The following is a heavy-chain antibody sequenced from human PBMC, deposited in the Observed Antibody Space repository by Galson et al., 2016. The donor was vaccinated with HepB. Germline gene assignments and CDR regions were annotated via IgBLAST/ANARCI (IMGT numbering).Heavy chain of an antibody. J-gene: IGHJ6*02. CDR1: GFTFSNAW. Sequence: LRLSCAASGFTFSNAWMSWVRQPPGKGLEWIGEIYHSGMTNYKSSLQSRVTILMDKSKNQFSLWLTSVTAADTAMYYCARDRGGYYGRHSGGMDVWGQGTTVTVSS. V-gene: IGHV4-4*02. D-gene: IGHD5-24*01. CDR3: ARDRGGYYGRHSGGMDV. CDR2: IYHSGMT.